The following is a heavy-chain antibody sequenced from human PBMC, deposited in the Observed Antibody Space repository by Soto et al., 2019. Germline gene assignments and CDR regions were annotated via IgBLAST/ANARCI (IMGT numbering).Heavy chain of an antibody. D-gene: IGHD6-13*01. CDR2: ISSGSTL. Sequence: GSLRLSCEASGFLFSTYEMNWVRQAPGKGLEWISYISSGSTLYHADSVKGRFTISRDDAKNSLFLQMESLRADDTAIYYCARAGWVEAAGKHFDYWGQGTPVTVSS. CDR1: GFLFSTYE. CDR3: ARAGWVEAAGKHFDY. V-gene: IGHV3-48*03. J-gene: IGHJ4*02.